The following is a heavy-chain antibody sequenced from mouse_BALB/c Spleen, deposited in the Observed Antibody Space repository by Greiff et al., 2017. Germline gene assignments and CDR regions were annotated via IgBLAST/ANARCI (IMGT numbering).Heavy chain of an antibody. Sequence: EVKLVESGGGLVKPGGSLKLSCAASGFTFSDYYMYWVRQTPEKRLEWVATVSDGGSYTYYPDSVKGRFTISRDNAKNNQYLQISSLKSGDTAMYYCARGGVGDDGYCVAMDYWGQGTSVTVSS. V-gene: IGHV5-4*02. D-gene: IGHD2-3*01. CDR1: GFTFSDYY. CDR2: VSDGGSYT. CDR3: ARGGVGDDGYCVAMDY. J-gene: IGHJ4*01.